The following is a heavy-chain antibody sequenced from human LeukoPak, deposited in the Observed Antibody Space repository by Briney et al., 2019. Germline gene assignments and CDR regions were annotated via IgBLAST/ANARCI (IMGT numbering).Heavy chain of an antibody. CDR2: INPNSGGT. CDR3: ARDDTIFGVVIDY. D-gene: IGHD3-3*01. Sequence: ASMKVSCKASGYTFTGYYMHWVRQAPGQGLEWMGWINPNSGGTNYAQKFQGRVTMTRDTSISTAYMELSRLRSDDTAVYYCARDDTIFGVVIDYWGQGTLVTVSS. V-gene: IGHV1-2*02. CDR1: GYTFTGYY. J-gene: IGHJ4*02.